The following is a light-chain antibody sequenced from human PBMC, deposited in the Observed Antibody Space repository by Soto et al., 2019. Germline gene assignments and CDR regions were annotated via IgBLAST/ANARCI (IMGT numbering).Light chain of an antibody. J-gene: IGKJ1*01. Sequence: EIVLTQSPGTLSLSPGERATLSCRASQSVSNNYLAWYQQKPGQAPRLLIYGASNRATGIPDRFSGSGSGTDLALTISSLERGDFAVYNCQQYGSSGPLGKGTTVDSK. CDR1: QSVSNNY. CDR2: GAS. CDR3: QQYGSSGP. V-gene: IGKV3-20*01.